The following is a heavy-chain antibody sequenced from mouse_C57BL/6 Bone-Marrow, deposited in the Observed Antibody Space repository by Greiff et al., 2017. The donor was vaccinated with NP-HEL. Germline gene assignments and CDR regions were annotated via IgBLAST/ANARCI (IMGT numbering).Heavy chain of an antibody. CDR3: AGLGRRFAY. CDR1: GYTFTSYW. Sequence: QVQLQQSGAELVKPGASVKLSCKASGYTFTSYWMHWVKQRPGQGLEWIGMIHPNCGSTNYNEKFKSKATLTVDKSSSTAYMQLSSLTSEDSAVYYCAGLGRRFAYWGQGTLVTVSA. D-gene: IGHD4-1*01. V-gene: IGHV1-64*01. CDR2: IHPNCGST. J-gene: IGHJ3*01.